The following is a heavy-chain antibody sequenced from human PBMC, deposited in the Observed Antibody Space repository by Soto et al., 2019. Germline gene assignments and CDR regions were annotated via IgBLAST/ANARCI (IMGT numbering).Heavy chain of an antibody. Sequence: QVQLVESGGGVVQPGRSLRLSCAASGFTFSSYAMHWVRQAPGKGLEWVAVISYDGSSKYYPDSVKGRFTISRDNSKNTLYLQMNSLRAEDTAVYYCAREEPKYYDFWSGSLQDYYYYGMDVWGQGTTVTVSS. V-gene: IGHV3-30-3*01. CDR3: AREEPKYYDFWSGSLQDYYYYGMDV. CDR1: GFTFSSYA. D-gene: IGHD3-3*01. J-gene: IGHJ6*02. CDR2: ISYDGSSK.